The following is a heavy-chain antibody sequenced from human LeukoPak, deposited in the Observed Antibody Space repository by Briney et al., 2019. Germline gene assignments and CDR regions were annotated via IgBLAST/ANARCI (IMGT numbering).Heavy chain of an antibody. CDR2: INPSGGTT. Sequence: ASVKVSCKASGYTFTSYYMHWVRQAPGQGLEWMGIINPSGGTTNYAQKFQGRVTITADESTSTAYMELSSLRSEDTAVYYCASSYYYGSGSYYRNDYWGQGTLVTVSS. D-gene: IGHD3-10*01. CDR3: ASSYYYGSGSYYRNDY. J-gene: IGHJ4*02. CDR1: GYTFTSYY. V-gene: IGHV1-46*01.